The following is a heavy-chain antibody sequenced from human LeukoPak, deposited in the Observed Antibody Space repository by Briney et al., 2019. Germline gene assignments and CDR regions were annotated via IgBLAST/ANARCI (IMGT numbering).Heavy chain of an antibody. J-gene: IGHJ4*02. CDR1: GFTFSSYW. Sequence: GGSLRLSCAASGFTFSSYWMSWVRQAPGKGLEWVANIKQDGSEKYYVDSVKGRFTISRDNAKNSLYLQMNSLRAEDTAMYYCAREKTTAVTPGGPFFDYWGQGTLVTVSS. CDR2: IKQDGSEK. D-gene: IGHD4-23*01. CDR3: AREKTTAVTPGGPFFDY. V-gene: IGHV3-7*01.